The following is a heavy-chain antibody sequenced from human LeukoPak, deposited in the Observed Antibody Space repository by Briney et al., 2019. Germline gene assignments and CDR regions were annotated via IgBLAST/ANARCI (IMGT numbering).Heavy chain of an antibody. CDR1: GGSISSSRYY. Sequence: SETLSLTCTVSGGSISSSRYYWGWIRQPPGKGLEWIGGIYYSGSTYYNPSLKSRVTISVDTSKNQFSLKLSSVTAADTAVYYCARTPRDYEPSYWYFDLWGRGTLVTVSS. CDR3: ARTPRDYEPSYWYFDL. D-gene: IGHD4-17*01. J-gene: IGHJ2*01. V-gene: IGHV4-39*01. CDR2: IYYSGST.